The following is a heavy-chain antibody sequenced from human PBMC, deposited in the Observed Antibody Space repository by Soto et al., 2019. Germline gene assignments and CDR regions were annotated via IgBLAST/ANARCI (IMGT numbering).Heavy chain of an antibody. J-gene: IGHJ4*02. CDR2: IKGDGST. V-gene: IGHV4-34*01. Sequence: QVQLQQWGAGLLKPSETLSLNCAVNGGSLSHYYWSWIRQPPGKGLEWIGEIKGDGSTNYSPSLKSXXTXSXXTSNNQCSLRLYAVTAADTGVYYCARGQEGVVATHWDQGTLVTVSS. CDR1: GGSLSHYY. D-gene: IGHD5-12*01. CDR3: ARGQEGVVATH.